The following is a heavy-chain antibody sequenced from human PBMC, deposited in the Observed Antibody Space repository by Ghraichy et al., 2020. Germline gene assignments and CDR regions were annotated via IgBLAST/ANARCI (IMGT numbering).Heavy chain of an antibody. CDR3: AREYYYDSSGYQGAFDI. J-gene: IGHJ3*02. CDR1: GFTFSSYA. Sequence: GGSLRLSCAASGFTFSSYAMHWVRQAPGKGLEWMAVISYDGSNKYYADSVKGRFTISRDNSKNTLYLQMNSLRAGDTAVYYCAREYYYDSSGYQGAFDIWGQGTMVTVSS. V-gene: IGHV3-30*04. CDR2: ISYDGSNK. D-gene: IGHD3-22*01.